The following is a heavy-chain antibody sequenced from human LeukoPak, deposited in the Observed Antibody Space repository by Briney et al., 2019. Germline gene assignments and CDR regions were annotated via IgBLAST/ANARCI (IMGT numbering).Heavy chain of an antibody. CDR1: GFTFSSYG. CDR3: ARITMIVVVDY. Sequence: PGGSLRLSCAASGFTFSSYGMHWVRQAPGKGLEWVAVISYDGSNKYYADSVKGRFTISRDNSKNTLYLQMNSLRAGDTAVYYCARITMIVVVDYWGQGTLVTVSS. CDR2: ISYDGSNK. J-gene: IGHJ4*02. V-gene: IGHV3-30*03. D-gene: IGHD3-22*01.